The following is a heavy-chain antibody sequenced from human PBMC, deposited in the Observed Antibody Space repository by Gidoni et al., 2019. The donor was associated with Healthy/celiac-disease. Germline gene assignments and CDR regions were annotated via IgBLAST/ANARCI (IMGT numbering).Heavy chain of an antibody. CDR2: IRSKAYGGTT. Sequence: VQLVESGGGLVKPGRSLRLSCTASGFTFGDYAMSWFRQAPGKGLEWVGFIRSKAYGGTTEYAASVKGRFTISRDDSKSIAYLQMNSLKTEDTAVYYCTRLYGDYIPFMYYWGQGTLVTVSS. J-gene: IGHJ4*02. CDR1: GFTFGDYA. D-gene: IGHD4-17*01. CDR3: TRLYGDYIPFMYY. V-gene: IGHV3-49*05.